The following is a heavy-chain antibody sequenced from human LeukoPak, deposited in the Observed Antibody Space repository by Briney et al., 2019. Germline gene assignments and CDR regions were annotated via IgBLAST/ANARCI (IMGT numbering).Heavy chain of an antibody. D-gene: IGHD6-19*01. Sequence: GRSLRLSCAASGFTFSSYGMHWVRQAPGKGLEWVAVISYDGSHEYYADSVKGRFTISRDSSRNTLYLQMDSLRPEDTAMYYCSKSAVAGTHYYYYDMDVWGQGTTVTVSS. CDR2: ISYDGSHE. CDR1: GFTFSSYG. CDR3: SKSAVAGTHYYYYDMDV. V-gene: IGHV3-30*18. J-gene: IGHJ6*02.